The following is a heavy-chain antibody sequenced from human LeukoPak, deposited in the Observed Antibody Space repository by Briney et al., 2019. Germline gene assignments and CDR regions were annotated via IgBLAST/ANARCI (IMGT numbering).Heavy chain of an antibody. J-gene: IGHJ6*02. V-gene: IGHV1-69*01. D-gene: IGHD2-21*02. CDR3: ARDKTVYCGGDCYSNYYYGMDV. CDR2: IIPIFGTA. Sequence: ASVKVSCKASGGTFSSYAISWVRQAPGQGLEWMGGIIPIFGTANYAQMFQGRVTITADESTSTAYMELSSLRSEDTAVYYCARDKTVYCGGDCYSNYYYGMDVWGQGTTVTVSS. CDR1: GGTFSSYA.